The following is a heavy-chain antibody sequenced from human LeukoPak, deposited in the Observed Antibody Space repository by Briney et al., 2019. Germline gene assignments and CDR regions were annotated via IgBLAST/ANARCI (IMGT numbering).Heavy chain of an antibody. D-gene: IGHD6-19*01. V-gene: IGHV3-30*18. CDR3: AKDAGQWQNWNWFAP. CDR1: GFTFNEYG. J-gene: IGHJ5*02. CDR2: ISHDGSKT. Sequence: PGGSLRLSCAVPGFTFNEYGMHWVRQAPGKGLEWVAAISHDGSKTYSGDSVKGRFTISRDNSKNTLFLEMNSLRPEDTAMYYCAKDAGQWQNWNWFAPWGQGTLVIVSS.